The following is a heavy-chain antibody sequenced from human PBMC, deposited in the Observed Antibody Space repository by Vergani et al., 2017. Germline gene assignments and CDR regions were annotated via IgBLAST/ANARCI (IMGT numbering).Heavy chain of an antibody. D-gene: IGHD2-15*01. CDR2: VSVNGRT. CDR3: ARGRLGHDCSSTPCHNWLDP. J-gene: IGHJ5*02. Sequence: HVHLPHSGPGLLPPSPTLSLTCTVSGGSLSSGSDYWSCIRQSAGKGLEWIGLVSVNGRTTYNPSLESRVAMSIDMSKNQFSLKLSSVTAAETAMYSCARGRLGHDCSSTPCHNWLDPWGQGSLVIVSS. V-gene: IGHV4-61*02. CDR1: GGSLSSGSDY.